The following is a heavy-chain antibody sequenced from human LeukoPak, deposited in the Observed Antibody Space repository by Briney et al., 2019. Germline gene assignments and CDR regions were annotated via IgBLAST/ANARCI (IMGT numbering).Heavy chain of an antibody. V-gene: IGHV1-2*02. D-gene: IGHD6-13*01. Sequence: ASVKVSCKTSGYTFTGYYIHWVRQAPGQGLEWMGWIDPNSGGTNYAQKFQGRVTMTRDTSISTAYMELSRLTSADTAVYRCATPSSSSWYGFDPWGQGTLVTVSS. J-gene: IGHJ5*02. CDR1: GYTFTGYY. CDR3: ATPSSSSWYGFDP. CDR2: IDPNSGGT.